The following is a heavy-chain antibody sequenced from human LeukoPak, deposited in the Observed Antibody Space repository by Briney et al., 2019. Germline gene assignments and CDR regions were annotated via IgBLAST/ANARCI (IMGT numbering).Heavy chain of an antibody. CDR2: ISSGGTYE. CDR1: GFTFSNYA. V-gene: IGHV3-30*01. D-gene: IGHD3-10*01. Sequence: GGSLRLSCAASGFTFSNYAMHWVRQAPGKGLEWVSLISSGGTYEYYADSVKGRFTISRDNSKNTLYLQLNSLRAEDTAVYCCARDSTYYYDSGSSGPHYFDNWGQGTLVTVSS. J-gene: IGHJ4*02. CDR3: ARDSTYYYDSGSSGPHYFDN.